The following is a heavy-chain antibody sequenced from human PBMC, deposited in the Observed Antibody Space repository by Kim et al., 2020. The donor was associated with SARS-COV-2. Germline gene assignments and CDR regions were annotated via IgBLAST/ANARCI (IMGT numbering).Heavy chain of an antibody. CDR3: ARGMSIAARWYYYYGMDV. Sequence: KVRFTISRDNPKNTLYLQMNSLRAEETAVYHCARGMSIAARWYYYYGMDVWGQGTTVTVSS. D-gene: IGHD6-6*01. V-gene: IGHV3-30*07. J-gene: IGHJ6*02.